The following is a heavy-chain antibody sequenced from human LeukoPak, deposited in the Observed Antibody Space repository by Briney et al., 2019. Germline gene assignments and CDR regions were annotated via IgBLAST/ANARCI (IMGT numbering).Heavy chain of an antibody. CDR1: GFIFSDYG. J-gene: IGHJ4*02. Sequence: GGSLRLSCAASGFIFSDYGFHWVRQAPGKGLEWLALIRHDGSNDYYADSVKGRFTTSRDNAKKSLYLQMNRLRAEDTAVYFCARADTSDILTGYSDYWGQGTLVTVSS. CDR3: ARADTSDILTGYSDY. CDR2: IRHDGSND. V-gene: IGHV3-30*02. D-gene: IGHD3-9*01.